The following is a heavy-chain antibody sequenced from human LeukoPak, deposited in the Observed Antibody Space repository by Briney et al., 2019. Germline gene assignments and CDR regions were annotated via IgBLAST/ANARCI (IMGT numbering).Heavy chain of an antibody. CDR2: IWYDGSNK. CDR3: ARVGIAGSYFDY. Sequence: PGRSLRLSCAASGFTFSSYGMHWVRQAPGKGLEWVAVIWYDGSNKYYADSMKGRFTISRDNSKNTLYLQMNSLRAEDTAVYYCARVGIAGSYFDYWGQGTLVTVSS. D-gene: IGHD6-13*01. V-gene: IGHV3-33*01. CDR1: GFTFSSYG. J-gene: IGHJ4*02.